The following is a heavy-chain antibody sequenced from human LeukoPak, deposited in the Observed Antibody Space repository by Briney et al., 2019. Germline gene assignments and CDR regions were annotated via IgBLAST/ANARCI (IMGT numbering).Heavy chain of an antibody. CDR1: GGSISSYY. V-gene: IGHV4-4*07. Sequence: SETLSLTCTVSGGSISSYYWSWIRQPAGKELEWIGRIYSSGSTNYNPFLKSRVTMSVDTSKNQFSLKLSSVTAADTAIYYCARAGLDSSGWLRFGYWGQGPWSPSPQ. J-gene: IGHJ4*02. D-gene: IGHD6-19*01. CDR2: IYSSGST. CDR3: ARAGLDSSGWLRFGY.